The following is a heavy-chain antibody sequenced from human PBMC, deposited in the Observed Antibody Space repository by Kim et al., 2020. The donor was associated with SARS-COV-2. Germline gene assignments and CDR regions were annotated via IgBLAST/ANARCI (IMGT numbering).Heavy chain of an antibody. CDR3: ARARGGRGPFDY. J-gene: IGHJ4*02. D-gene: IGHD3-16*01. V-gene: IGHV4-59*01. Sequence: NYNPPLKSRVTISVDTSKNQFSLKLSSVTAADTAVYYCARARGGRGPFDYWGQGTLVTVSS.